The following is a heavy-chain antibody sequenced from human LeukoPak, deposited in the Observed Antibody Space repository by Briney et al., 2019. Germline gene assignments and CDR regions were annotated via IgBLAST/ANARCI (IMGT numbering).Heavy chain of an antibody. CDR1: GFTFDDYG. CDR3: ARAPLGYYFDY. CDR2: INWNGGST. V-gene: IGHV3-20*04. J-gene: IGHJ4*02. Sequence: GGSLRLSCAASGFTFDDYGMSWVRQAPGKGLVWVSGINWNGGSTGYADSVKGRFTISRDNAKNSLYLQMNSLRAEDTALYYCARAPLGYYFDYWGQGTLVTVSS. D-gene: IGHD3-3*02.